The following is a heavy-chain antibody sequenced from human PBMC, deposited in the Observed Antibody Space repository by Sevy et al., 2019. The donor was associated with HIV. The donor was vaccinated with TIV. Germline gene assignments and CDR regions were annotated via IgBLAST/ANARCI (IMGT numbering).Heavy chain of an antibody. CDR2: IIPILGIA. CDR1: GGTFSSYA. CDR3: AGDREGTGSSTYYYYGMDV. D-gene: IGHD6-6*01. V-gene: IGHV1-69*04. Sequence: ASVKVSCKASGGTFSSYAISWVRQAPGQGLEWMGRIIPILGIANYAQKFQGRVTITADKSTSTAYMELSSLRSEDTAVYYCAGDREGTGSSTYYYYGMDVWGQGTTVTVSS. J-gene: IGHJ6*02.